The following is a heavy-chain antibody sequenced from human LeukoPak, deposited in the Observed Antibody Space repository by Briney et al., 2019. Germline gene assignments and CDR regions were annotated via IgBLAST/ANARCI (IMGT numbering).Heavy chain of an antibody. CDR1: GFTLRTYW. CDR3: VREASGGSKGVSGIFDI. V-gene: IGHV3-7*01. Sequence: GGSLRLSCAAPGFTLRTYWMNWVRQAPGKGLEWVASIKRDGSEKYYVDSVKGRFTISRDNAKNSLYLQMNSLRAEDTAVYHCVREASGGSKGVSGIFDIWGQGTLVTVSS. J-gene: IGHJ3*02. D-gene: IGHD2-15*01. CDR2: IKRDGSEK.